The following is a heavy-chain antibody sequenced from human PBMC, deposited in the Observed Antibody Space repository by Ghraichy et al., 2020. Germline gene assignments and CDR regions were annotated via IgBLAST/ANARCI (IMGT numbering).Heavy chain of an antibody. V-gene: IGHV3-23*01. CDR3: ARVGTGRAWYTTFYFDF. Sequence: GGSLRLSCAMSGFTFSNYAVSWVRQAPGKGLEWVSGISGSGGSTYYADSVKGRFTISRDNSENTLNLQMNSLRAEDTAVYYCARVGTGRAWYTTFYFDFWGRGSLVSVSS. D-gene: IGHD6-19*01. CDR2: ISGSGGST. J-gene: IGHJ2*01. CDR1: GFTFSNYA.